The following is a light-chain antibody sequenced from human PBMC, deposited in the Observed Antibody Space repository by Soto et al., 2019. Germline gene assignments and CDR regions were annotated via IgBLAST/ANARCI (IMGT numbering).Light chain of an antibody. CDR3: SSYTSSSTVV. CDR1: SSDVGGYNY. CDR2: EVS. J-gene: IGLJ2*01. V-gene: IGLV2-14*01. Sequence: QSVLTQPASVSGSPGQSITISCTGTSSDVGGYNYVSWYQHHPGKAPNLMIYEVSNRPSGVSNRFSGSKSGNTASLTISGLQAEDEADYYCSSYTSSSTVVFGGGTKLTVL.